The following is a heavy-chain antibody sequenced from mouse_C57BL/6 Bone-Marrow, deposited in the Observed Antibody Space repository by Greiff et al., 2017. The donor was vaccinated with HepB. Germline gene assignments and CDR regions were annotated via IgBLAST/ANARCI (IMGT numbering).Heavy chain of an antibody. CDR3: ARHGVYYFDY. J-gene: IGHJ2*01. Sequence: EVKLVESGGGLVQPGGSLKLSCAASGFTFSDYYMYWVRQTPEKRLEWVAYIINGGGSTYYPDTVKGRFTISRDNAKNTLYLQMSRLKSEDTAMYYCARHGVYYFDYWGQGTTLTVSS. V-gene: IGHV5-12*01. CDR2: IINGGGST. CDR1: GFTFSDYY.